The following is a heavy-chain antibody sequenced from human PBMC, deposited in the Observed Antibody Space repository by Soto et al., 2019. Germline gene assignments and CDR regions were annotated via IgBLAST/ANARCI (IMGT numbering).Heavy chain of an antibody. CDR2: LGGGGDT. D-gene: IGHD3-9*01. Sequence: GGSLRLSCSASGFTFSSYSMHWVRQAPGKGLEWVSALGGGGDTHYAESVKGRFTISRDYSKNILLLQMNSLRDEDSAIYYCTKDRHPDGIWTFDFWGQGTLVTVSS. V-gene: IGHV3-23*01. CDR1: GFTFSSYS. J-gene: IGHJ4*02. CDR3: TKDRHPDGIWTFDF.